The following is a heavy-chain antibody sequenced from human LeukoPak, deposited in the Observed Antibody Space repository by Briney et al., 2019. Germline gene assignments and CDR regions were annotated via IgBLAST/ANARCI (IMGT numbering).Heavy chain of an antibody. CDR2: ISGSGDST. Sequence: GGSLRLSCAASGFTFRNYAMTWVRQAPGKGLEWVSGISGSGDSTYHADSVRGRFAISRDNSKNTLYLQMNSLRAEDTAVYYCAKGPSGIVVVPGDYWGQGTLVTVSS. CDR1: GFTFRNYA. V-gene: IGHV3-23*01. J-gene: IGHJ4*02. CDR3: AKGPSGIVVVPGDY. D-gene: IGHD2-2*01.